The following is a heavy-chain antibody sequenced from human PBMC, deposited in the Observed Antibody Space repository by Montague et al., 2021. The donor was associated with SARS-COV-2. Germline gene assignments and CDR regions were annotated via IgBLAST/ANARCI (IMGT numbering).Heavy chain of an antibody. V-gene: IGHV4-4*07. D-gene: IGHD4-17*01. CDR2: IYTSGST. CDR3: ARDSHYGRFYL. Sequence: SETLSLTCTVSGGSISSYYWSWIRQPAGKGLEWIGLIYTSGSTNYNPSLKSRVTISKDMSRAHFFLRLSSVTAADTAVYYCARDSHYGRFYLWGQGTLVTVSS. J-gene: IGHJ3*01. CDR1: GGSISSYY.